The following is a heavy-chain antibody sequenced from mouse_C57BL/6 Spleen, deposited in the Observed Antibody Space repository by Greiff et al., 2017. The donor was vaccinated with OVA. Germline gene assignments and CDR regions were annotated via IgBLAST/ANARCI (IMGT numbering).Heavy chain of an antibody. CDR1: GYTFTSYW. V-gene: IGHV1-50*01. CDR3: ARSYGSPYAMDY. D-gene: IGHD1-1*01. Sequence: VQLQQPGAELVKPGASVKLSCKASGYTFTSYWMQWVKQRPGQGLEWIGEIDPSDSYTNYNQKFKGKATLTVDTSSSTAYMQLSSLTSEDSAVYYCARSYGSPYAMDYWGQGTSVTVSS. J-gene: IGHJ4*01. CDR2: IDPSDSYT.